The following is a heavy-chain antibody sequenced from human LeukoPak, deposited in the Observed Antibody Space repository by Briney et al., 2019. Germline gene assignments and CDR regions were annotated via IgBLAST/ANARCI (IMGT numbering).Heavy chain of an antibody. V-gene: IGHV3-23*01. CDR2: ISGSGGST. CDR1: GFTFSSYA. J-gene: IGHJ4*02. D-gene: IGHD2-2*01. CDR3: AKYDIVVVPAAMVDY. Sequence: EGSLRLSCAASGFTFSSYAMSWVRQAPGKGLEWVSAISGSGGSTYYADSVKGRFTISRDNSKNTLYLQMNSLRAEDTAVYYCAKYDIVVVPAAMVDYWGQGTLVTVSS.